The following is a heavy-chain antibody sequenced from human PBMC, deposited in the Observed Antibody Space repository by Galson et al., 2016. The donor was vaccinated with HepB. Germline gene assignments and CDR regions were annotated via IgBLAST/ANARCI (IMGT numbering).Heavy chain of an antibody. V-gene: IGHV1-69*13. CDR3: ARVGDGYNSYFYYGMDV. Sequence: SVKVSCKASGGTFNSYAISWVRQAPGQGLEWMGGIIPLYGTANYAQKFQGRVTIIADESTSTAYMELSSLRSEDTAMYYCARVGDGYNSYFYYGMDVWGQGTTVTVSS. D-gene: IGHD5-24*01. CDR1: GGTFNSYA. J-gene: IGHJ6*02. CDR2: IIPLYGTA.